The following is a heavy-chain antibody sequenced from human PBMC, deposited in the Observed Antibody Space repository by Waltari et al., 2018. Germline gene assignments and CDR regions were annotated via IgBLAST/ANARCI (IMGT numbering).Heavy chain of an antibody. CDR1: GFTFSSYA. V-gene: IGHV3-23*04. D-gene: IGHD1-26*01. CDR3: ATRGTYYKFDY. CDR2: SSGTGGST. Sequence: EVQLVESGGDLVQPGGSLRLSCAASGFTFSSYAMSWVRQAPGKGVEWGSGSSGTGGSTYYAEAVKGRFTISRDNSKNTLYLQMNSLRAEDAAVYYCATRGTYYKFDYWGQGSLVTVSS. J-gene: IGHJ4*02.